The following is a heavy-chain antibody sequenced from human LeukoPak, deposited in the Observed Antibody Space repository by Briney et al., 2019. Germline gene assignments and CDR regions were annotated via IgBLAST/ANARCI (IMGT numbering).Heavy chain of an antibody. V-gene: IGHV3-21*01. CDR2: INSSSSYI. CDR3: ARDGLAAATLHWCFDL. J-gene: IGHJ2*01. Sequence: GGSLRLSCAASGFTFSSYSMNWVRQAPGKGLEWVSSINSSSSYIYYADSVKGRFTISRDNARNSLYLQMNSLRAEDTAVYYCARDGLAAATLHWCFDLWGRGTLVTVSS. D-gene: IGHD2-15*01. CDR1: GFTFSSYS.